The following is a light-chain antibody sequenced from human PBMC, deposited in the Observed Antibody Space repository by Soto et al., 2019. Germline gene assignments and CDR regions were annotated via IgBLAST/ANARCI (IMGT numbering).Light chain of an antibody. CDR1: SSDVGTYNY. Sequence: QSALTQPRSVSGPPGQSVSISCSGTSSDVGTYNYVSWYQQYPGKAPKLMIYDVSKRPSGVPDRFSGSKSGNTASLTVSGLQAEDEANYYCSSYAGSNVLFGGGTKLTVL. V-gene: IGLV2-11*01. CDR2: DVS. J-gene: IGLJ2*01. CDR3: SSYAGSNVL.